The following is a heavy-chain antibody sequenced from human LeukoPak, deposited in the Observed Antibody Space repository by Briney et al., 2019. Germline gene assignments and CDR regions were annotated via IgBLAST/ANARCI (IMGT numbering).Heavy chain of an antibody. D-gene: IGHD5-18*01. V-gene: IGHV1-69*04. CDR2: IIPILGIA. J-gene: IGHJ6*02. CDR1: GGTFSSYA. Sequence: SVKVSCKASGGTFSSYAISWVRQAPGQGLEWMGRIIPILGIANYAQKFQGRVTITADKSTSTAYMELSSLRFEDTAVYYCATPTRGYSYGYLYYGMDVWGQGTTVTVSS. CDR3: ATPTRGYSYGYLYYGMDV.